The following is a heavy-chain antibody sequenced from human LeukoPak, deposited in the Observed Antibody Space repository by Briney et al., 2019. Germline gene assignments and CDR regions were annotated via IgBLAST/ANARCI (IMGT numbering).Heavy chain of an antibody. CDR1: GFTVGSNY. Sequence: GGSLRLSCAASGFTVGSNYMGWVRQAPGKGREWVSVIYPGGTTYYPDSVKGRFTISRDNSKNTLFLQMDSLRAEDTAVYYCARLAVAYFDSWGQGTLVSVSS. V-gene: IGHV3-66*04. CDR2: IYPGGTT. J-gene: IGHJ4*02. CDR3: ARLAVAYFDS. D-gene: IGHD6-19*01.